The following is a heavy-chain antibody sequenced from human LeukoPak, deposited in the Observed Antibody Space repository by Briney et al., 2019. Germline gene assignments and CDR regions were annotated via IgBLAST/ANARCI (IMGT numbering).Heavy chain of an antibody. Sequence: HPGGSLRLSCAASGFTVSSNYMSWVRQAPGKGLEWVSVIYSGGSTYYADSVKGRFTISRDNSKNTLYLQMNSLRAEDTAVYYCARDRPKPPPQYYDFWSGYYGGWFDPWGQGTLVTVSS. V-gene: IGHV3-53*01. CDR2: IYSGGST. CDR1: GFTVSSNY. CDR3: ARDRPKPPPQYYDFWSGYYGGWFDP. J-gene: IGHJ5*02. D-gene: IGHD3-3*01.